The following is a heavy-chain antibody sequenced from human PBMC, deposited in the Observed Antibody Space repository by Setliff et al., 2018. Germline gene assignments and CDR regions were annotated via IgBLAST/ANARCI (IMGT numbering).Heavy chain of an antibody. CDR1: GDSMTSRKFY. CDR2: IHTGGST. J-gene: IGHJ4*02. CDR3: VRELDCPTIPSCYGGQAEFDS. D-gene: IGHD2-2*01. Sequence: LSLTCSVSGDSMTSRKFYWNWIRQPAGRGLEWIGRIHTGGSTNYSPTLGGRVIISLDRSENRFSLRLSSVTAADTAVYYCVRELDCPTIPSCYGGQAEFDSWGQGTLVTVSS. V-gene: IGHV4-61*02.